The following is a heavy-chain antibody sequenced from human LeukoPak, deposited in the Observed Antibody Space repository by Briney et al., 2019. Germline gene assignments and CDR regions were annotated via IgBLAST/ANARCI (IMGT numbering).Heavy chain of an antibody. Sequence: ASVKVSCKASGYTFTGHYMHWVRQAPGQGLEWMGWINLHSGGTNYAQNFQGRVIMTGDTSISTAYMELSRLRSDDTAVYYCARGRATDFFDYWGQGTLVTASA. D-gene: IGHD1-26*01. CDR2: INLHSGGT. CDR3: ARGRATDFFDY. CDR1: GYTFTGHY. V-gene: IGHV1-2*02. J-gene: IGHJ4*02.